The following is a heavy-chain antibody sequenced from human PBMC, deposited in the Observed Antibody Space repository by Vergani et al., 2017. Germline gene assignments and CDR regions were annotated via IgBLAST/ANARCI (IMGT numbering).Heavy chain of an antibody. CDR1: GDTFNNYA. Sequence: QVQLVQSGAEVKKPGSSVKVSCKASGDTFNNYAISWVRQAPGQGLEWMGRIIPIFGTANYAQKFQGRVTITADESTTTAYMELSSLRSEDTAMYYCATQQTETSDGMEVWGQGTTVIVSS. V-gene: IGHV1-69*13. CDR2: IIPIFGTA. CDR3: ATQQTETSDGMEV. D-gene: IGHD3-10*01. J-gene: IGHJ6*02.